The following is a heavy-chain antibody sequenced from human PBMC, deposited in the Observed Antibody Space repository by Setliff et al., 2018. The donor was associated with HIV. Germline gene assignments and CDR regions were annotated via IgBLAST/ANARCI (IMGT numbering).Heavy chain of an antibody. Sequence: PSETLSLTCTVSGGSISRYYWSWIRQPPEKGLEWIGYIYDRGGTNYNPSLKSRVTISLDTSKSQFSLKLNSVTAADTAVYYCARADCSGGSCYSPGYWGQGTLVTVSS. CDR2: IYDRGGT. V-gene: IGHV4-59*01. CDR1: GGSISRYY. D-gene: IGHD2-15*01. J-gene: IGHJ4*02. CDR3: ARADCSGGSCYSPGY.